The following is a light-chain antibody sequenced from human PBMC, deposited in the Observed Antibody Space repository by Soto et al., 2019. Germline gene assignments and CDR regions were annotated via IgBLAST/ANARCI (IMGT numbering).Light chain of an antibody. CDR1: QTISTY. J-gene: IGKJ1*01. CDR2: AAS. Sequence: DIQMTQSPSSLSASIGDRVTITCQASQTISTYLNWYQQQPGKAPKLLIYAASTLQSGVPSRFSGSGSGTDFTLTISSLQPEDFAIYCCQQSYSSPWTFGQGTKVEIK. V-gene: IGKV1-39*01. CDR3: QQSYSSPWT.